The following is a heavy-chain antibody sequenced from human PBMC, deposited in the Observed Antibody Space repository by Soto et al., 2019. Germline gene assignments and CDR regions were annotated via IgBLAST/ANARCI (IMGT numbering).Heavy chain of an antibody. V-gene: IGHV3-7*04. CDR2: IKEDGSQY. CDR1: GFSFSNYW. CDR3: ARETHYDAA. D-gene: IGHD3-3*01. J-gene: IGHJ4*02. Sequence: EMQLVDSGGGLVQPGDSLRLSCAASGFSFSNYWMAWVRQAPGKGLEWVANIKEDGSQYTYVDSVKGRCTISRDNAKNSLYLQMNSRRSEDADVFYCARETHYDAAWGQGTLVTVSS.